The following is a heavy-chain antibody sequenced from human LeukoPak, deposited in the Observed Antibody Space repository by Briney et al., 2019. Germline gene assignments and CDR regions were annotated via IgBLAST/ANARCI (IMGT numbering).Heavy chain of an antibody. Sequence: GGSLRLSCAASGFTFSSYGMHWVRQAPGKGLEWVAFIRYDGSNKYYADSVKGRFTISRDNSKNTLYLQMNSLRAEDTAVYYCAKGASLGFLEWLIDYWGQGTLVTVSS. CDR3: AKGASLGFLEWLIDY. J-gene: IGHJ4*02. V-gene: IGHV3-30*02. CDR2: IRYDGSNK. CDR1: GFTFSSYG. D-gene: IGHD3-3*01.